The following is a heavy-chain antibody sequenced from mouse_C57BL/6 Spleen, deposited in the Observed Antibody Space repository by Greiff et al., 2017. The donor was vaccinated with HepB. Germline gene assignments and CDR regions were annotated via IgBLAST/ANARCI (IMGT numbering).Heavy chain of an antibody. CDR2: ISDGGSYT. J-gene: IGHJ2*01. V-gene: IGHV5-4*01. CDR3: ARGLWLRLFDY. CDR1: GFTFSSYA. Sequence: EVQLVESGGGLVKPGGSLKLSCAASGFTFSSYAMSWVRQTPEKRLEWVATISDGGSYTYYPDNVKGRFTISRDNAKNNLYLQMSHLKSEDTAMYYCARGLWLRLFDYWGQGTTLTVSS. D-gene: IGHD2-2*01.